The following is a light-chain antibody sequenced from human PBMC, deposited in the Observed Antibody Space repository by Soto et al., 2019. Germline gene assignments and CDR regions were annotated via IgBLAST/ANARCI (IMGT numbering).Light chain of an antibody. CDR3: SSHSSSNTLVV. V-gene: IGLV2-14*01. CDR2: EVA. Sequence: QSALTQPASVSESPGQSITISCTGSSSDVGGYDYVSWYQHQPGKAPKLMIYEVASRPSGVSNRFSGSKSGNTASLTIAGLRAEDEGDYYCSSHSSSNTLVVFGGGTQLTVL. J-gene: IGLJ7*01. CDR1: SSDVGGYDY.